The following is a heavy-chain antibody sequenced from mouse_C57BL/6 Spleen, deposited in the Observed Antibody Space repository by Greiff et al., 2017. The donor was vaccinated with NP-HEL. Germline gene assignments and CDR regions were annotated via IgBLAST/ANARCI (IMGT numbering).Heavy chain of an antibody. CDR1: GYTFTDYN. Sequence: EVQLQQSGPELVKPGASVKIPCKASGYTFTDYNMDWVKQSHGKSLERIGDINPNNGGTIYNQTFKGKATLTVDMSSSTAYMELRSLTSEDTAVYYCARSRGLLREFVAYWGQGTLVTVAA. CDR3: ARSRGLLREFVAY. V-gene: IGHV1-18*01. J-gene: IGHJ3*01. CDR2: INPNNGGT. D-gene: IGHD1-1*01.